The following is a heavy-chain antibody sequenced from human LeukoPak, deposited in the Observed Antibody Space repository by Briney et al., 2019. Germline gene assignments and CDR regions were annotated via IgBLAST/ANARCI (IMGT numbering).Heavy chain of an antibody. CDR2: MNPNSGNT. CDR3: ARGPYYDFWSGYNPPFDY. CDR1: GYTFTSYD. Sequence: GASMKVSCKASGYTFTSYDINWVRQATGQGLEWMGWMNPNSGNTGYAQKFQGRVTMTRNTSISTAYMELSSLRSEDTAVYYCARGPYYDFWSGYNPPFDYWGQGTLVTVSS. J-gene: IGHJ4*02. D-gene: IGHD3-3*01. V-gene: IGHV1-8*01.